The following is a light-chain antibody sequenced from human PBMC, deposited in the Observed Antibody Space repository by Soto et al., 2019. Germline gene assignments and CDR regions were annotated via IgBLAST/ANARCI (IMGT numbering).Light chain of an antibody. CDR2: LNSDGSH. Sequence: QLVLTQSPSASASLGASVKLTCTLNSGHTTYAIAWHQQQPEKGPRYLMNLNSDGSHSKGDGIPDRFSGSSSGAERYLTISSLQSEDDADYYCQTWGTGPLVFGGGTKLTVL. CDR1: SGHTTYA. J-gene: IGLJ2*01. V-gene: IGLV4-69*01. CDR3: QTWGTGPLV.